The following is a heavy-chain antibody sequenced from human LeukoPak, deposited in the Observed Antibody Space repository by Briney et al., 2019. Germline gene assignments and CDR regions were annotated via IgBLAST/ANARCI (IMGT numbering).Heavy chain of an antibody. J-gene: IGHJ4*02. CDR3: ASLESAGYFDY. D-gene: IGHD6-13*01. CDR1: GGSISSYY. CDR2: IYYSGST. Sequence: SETLSLTCTVSGGSISSYYWSWIRQPPGKGLGWIGYIYYSGSTNYNPSLKSRVTISVDTSKNQFSLKLSSVTAADTAVYYCASLESAGYFDYWGQGTLVTVSS. V-gene: IGHV4-59*01.